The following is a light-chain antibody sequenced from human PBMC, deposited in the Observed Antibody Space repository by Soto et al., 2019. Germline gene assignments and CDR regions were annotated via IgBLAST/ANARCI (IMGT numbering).Light chain of an antibody. CDR1: LPISNY. Sequence: IQITHSPSSLPASLCARFTITCRASLPISNYLAWYQQKQGKVHKILIYAAYTLQSGVQYRFSGSGSGKDFTITIRSMQAEDVENYYCKKYNSAPFSFGTGHKVDIK. CDR2: AAY. J-gene: IGKJ3*01. CDR3: KKYNSAPFS. V-gene: IGKV1-27*01.